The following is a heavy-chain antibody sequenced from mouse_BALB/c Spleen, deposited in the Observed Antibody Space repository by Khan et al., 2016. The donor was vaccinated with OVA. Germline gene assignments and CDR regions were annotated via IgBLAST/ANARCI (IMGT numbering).Heavy chain of an antibody. V-gene: IGHV3-2*02. CDR2: ISYSGNT. D-gene: IGHD1-1*02. CDR1: GYSITSDSA. Sequence: EVELVESGPGLVKPSQSLSLTCTVTGYSITSDSAWNWIRQFPGSKLEWMGFISYSGNTNYNPSLKSRFSITRDKSKNQFFLQLNSVTTEDTATYYCARGYGGDFDYWGQGTTLTVSS. CDR3: ARGYGGDFDY. J-gene: IGHJ2*01.